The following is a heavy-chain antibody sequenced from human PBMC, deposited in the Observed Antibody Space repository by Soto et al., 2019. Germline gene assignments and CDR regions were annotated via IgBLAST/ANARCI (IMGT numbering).Heavy chain of an antibody. CDR1: GFTFSGYD. Sequence: GESLKISCAASGFTFSGYDMTWVRQAPGQGLQYISGISGSGVITYYPDSMRGRFIISRDNSKNILYLQVNILRAEDTAVYYCARRGPYYFDFWGQGTPVTVSS. V-gene: IGHV3-23*01. CDR2: ISGSGVIT. CDR3: ARRGPYYFDF. D-gene: IGHD3-10*01. J-gene: IGHJ4*02.